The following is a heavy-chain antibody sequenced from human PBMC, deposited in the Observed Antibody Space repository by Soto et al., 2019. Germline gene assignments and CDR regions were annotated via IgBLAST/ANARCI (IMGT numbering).Heavy chain of an antibody. Sequence: SLRLSCAASGFTFSDYYMSWIRQAPGKGLEWVSYISSSGSTIYYADSVKGRFTISRDNAKNSLYLQMNSLRAEDTAVYYCARPXSSSWPPARGYYYYGMDVWGQGTTVTVSS. CDR2: ISSSGSTI. CDR3: ARPXSSSWPPARGYYYYGMDV. CDR1: GFTFSDYY. J-gene: IGHJ6*02. D-gene: IGHD6-13*01. V-gene: IGHV3-11*01.